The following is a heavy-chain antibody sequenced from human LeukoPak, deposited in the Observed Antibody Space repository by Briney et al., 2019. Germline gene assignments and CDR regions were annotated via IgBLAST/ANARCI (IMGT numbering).Heavy chain of an antibody. Sequence: SETLSLTCAVSGGSISSGGYSWSWIRQPPGKGLEWIGYIYYSGSTYYNPSLKSRVTISVDTSKNQFSLKLSSVTAADTAVYYCARAVAAHPNSLSYYFDYWGQGTLVTVSS. V-gene: IGHV4-30-4*07. J-gene: IGHJ4*02. CDR2: IYYSGST. D-gene: IGHD6-19*01. CDR1: GGSISSGGYS. CDR3: ARAVAAHPNSLSYYFDY.